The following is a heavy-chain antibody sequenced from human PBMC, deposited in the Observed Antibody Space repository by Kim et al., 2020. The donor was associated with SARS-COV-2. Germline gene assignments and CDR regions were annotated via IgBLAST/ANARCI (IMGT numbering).Heavy chain of an antibody. V-gene: IGHV1-3*01. J-gene: IGHJ4*02. D-gene: IGHD2-15*01. Sequence: ASVKVSCKASGYTFTSYAMHWVRQAPGQRLEWMGWINAGNGNTKYSQKFQGRVTITRDTSASTAYMELSSLRSEDTAVYYCARVGVVVAARAGGFDYWGQGTLVTVSS. CDR2: INAGNGNT. CDR3: ARVGVVVAARAGGFDY. CDR1: GYTFTSYA.